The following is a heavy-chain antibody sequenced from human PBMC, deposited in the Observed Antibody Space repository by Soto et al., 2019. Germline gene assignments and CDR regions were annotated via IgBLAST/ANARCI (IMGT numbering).Heavy chain of an antibody. Sequence: ASVKVSCKASGYTFTSYDINWVRQATGQGPEWMGWMNPNSGNTGYAQKFQGRVTITADKSTSTAYMELSSLRSEDTAVYYCARSLRFLEWLNEGCMDVWGQGTTVTVSS. CDR3: ARSLRFLEWLNEGCMDV. CDR1: GYTFTSYD. D-gene: IGHD3-3*01. J-gene: IGHJ6*02. V-gene: IGHV1-8*01. CDR2: MNPNSGNT.